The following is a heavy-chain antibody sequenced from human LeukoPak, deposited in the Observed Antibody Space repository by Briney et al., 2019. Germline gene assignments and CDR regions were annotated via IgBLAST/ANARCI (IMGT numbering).Heavy chain of an antibody. Sequence: SETLSLTCAVYGGSFSGYYWSWIRQPPGKGLEWIGEINHSGSTNYNPSLKGRVTISVDTSKNQFSLKLSSVTAADTAVYYCARAYCSSTSCPPWGQGTMVTVSS. CDR2: INHSGST. V-gene: IGHV4-34*01. D-gene: IGHD2-2*01. CDR1: GGSFSGYY. J-gene: IGHJ3*01. CDR3: ARAYCSSTSCPP.